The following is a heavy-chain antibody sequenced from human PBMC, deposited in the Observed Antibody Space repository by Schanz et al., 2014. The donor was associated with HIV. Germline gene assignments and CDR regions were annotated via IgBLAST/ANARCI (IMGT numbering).Heavy chain of an antibody. CDR3: ANDPELTTITGYFDS. CDR1: GFMFNNYA. CDR2: ISSSGRSI. J-gene: IGHJ4*02. V-gene: IGHV3-23*01. Sequence: EVQLLQSGGALVQPGGSLKLSCTASGFMFNNYAMAWVRQAPGKGLEWVSTISSSGRSIFYTDPVKGRFTISRDNSKNTLYLQMNRLRAEDTALYFCANDPELTTITGYFDSWGQGTLVTVSS. D-gene: IGHD4-4*01.